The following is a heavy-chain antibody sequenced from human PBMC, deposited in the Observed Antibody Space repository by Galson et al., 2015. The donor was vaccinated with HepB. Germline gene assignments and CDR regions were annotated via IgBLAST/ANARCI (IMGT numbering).Heavy chain of an antibody. CDR2: ISAYNGNI. CDR1: GYTFTNYG. CDR3: ARVNRGYTFPHYYYYMDV. J-gene: IGHJ6*03. Sequence: SVKVSCKASGYTFTNYGISWVRQAPGQGLEWMGWISAYNGNINYAQKFQGRVTMTTDTPTSTAYLELRSLRSDDTAVYYCARVNRGYTFPHYYYYMDVWGKGTTVTVSS. V-gene: IGHV1-18*01. D-gene: IGHD6-13*01.